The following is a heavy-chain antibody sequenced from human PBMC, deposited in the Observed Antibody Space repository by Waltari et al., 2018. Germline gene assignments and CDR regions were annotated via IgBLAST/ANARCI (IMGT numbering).Heavy chain of an antibody. D-gene: IGHD2-15*01. CDR3: ARGYCSGDSCSVYFDY. Sequence: QVQLQQWGAGLLKPSETLSLTCAVYGGSFSGYYWSWIRQPPGKGREWIGEINHSGSTNYTPSLKSRVTISVDTSKNQFSLKVNSVTAADTAVYYCARGYCSGDSCSVYFDYWGQGTLVTVSS. CDR2: INHSGST. CDR1: GGSFSGYY. J-gene: IGHJ4*02. V-gene: IGHV4-34*02.